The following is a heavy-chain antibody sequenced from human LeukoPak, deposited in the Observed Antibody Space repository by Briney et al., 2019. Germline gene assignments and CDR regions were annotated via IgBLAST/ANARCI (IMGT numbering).Heavy chain of an antibody. Sequence: GGSLRLSCAASGFTFSSYGMHWVRQAPGKGLEWVAFIRYDGSNKYYADSVKGRFTISRDNSKNTLYLQMNSLRAEDTAVYYCAKDAVSYYYDSSGYYQWGQGTLVTVSS. CDR1: GFTFSSYG. CDR3: AKDAVSYYYDSSGYYQ. J-gene: IGHJ4*02. V-gene: IGHV3-30*02. CDR2: IRYDGSNK. D-gene: IGHD3-22*01.